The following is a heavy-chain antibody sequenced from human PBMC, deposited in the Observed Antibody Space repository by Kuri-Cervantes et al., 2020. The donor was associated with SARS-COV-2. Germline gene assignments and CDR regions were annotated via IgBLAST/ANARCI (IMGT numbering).Heavy chain of an antibody. D-gene: IGHD3-22*01. CDR1: GGSFSGYY. CDR3: ALVAVYYDSSGYYYWFDP. CDR2: INHSGST. J-gene: IGHJ5*02. Sequence: SETLSLTCAVYGGSFSGYYWSWIRQPPGKGLEWIGEINHSGSTNYNPSLKSRVTISVDTSKNQFSLKLSSVTAADTAVYYCALVAVYYDSSGYYYWFDPWGQGTVVTVSS. V-gene: IGHV4-34*01.